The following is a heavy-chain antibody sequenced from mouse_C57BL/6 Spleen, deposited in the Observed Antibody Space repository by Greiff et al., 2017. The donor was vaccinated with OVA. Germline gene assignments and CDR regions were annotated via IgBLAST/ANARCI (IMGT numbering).Heavy chain of an antibody. J-gene: IGHJ4*01. D-gene: IGHD4-1*01. Sequence: VMLVESGPGLVAPSQSLSITCTVSGFSLTSYGVPWVRQPPGKGLEWLVVIWSDGSTTYNSALKSRLSISKDNSKSQVFLKMNSLQTNDTAMYYCASQTGTNYAMDYWGQGTSVTVSS. V-gene: IGHV2-6*03. CDR3: ASQTGTNYAMDY. CDR2: IWSDGST. CDR1: GFSLTSYG.